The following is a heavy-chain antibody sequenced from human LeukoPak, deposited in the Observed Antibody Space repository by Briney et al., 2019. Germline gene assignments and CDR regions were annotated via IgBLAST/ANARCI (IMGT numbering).Heavy chain of an antibody. CDR2: INHSGST. D-gene: IGHD1-26*01. CDR1: GGSFNGYY. J-gene: IGHJ4*02. CDR3: ARGVGPTTAQSTFDY. Sequence: SETLSLTCAVYGGSFNGYYWSWIRQPPGKGLEWIGEINHSGSTNYSPSLKSRVTLSVDTSKNQFSLRLSSVTAADTAVYYCARGVGPTTAQSTFDYWGQGALVTVSS. V-gene: IGHV4-34*01.